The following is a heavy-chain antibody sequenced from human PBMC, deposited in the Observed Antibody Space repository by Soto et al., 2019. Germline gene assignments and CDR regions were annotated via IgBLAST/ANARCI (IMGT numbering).Heavy chain of an antibody. V-gene: IGHV3-30*18. CDR3: AKALTGYNYASFDF. CDR1: GFMFSSYG. CDR2: VSSDGNNK. D-gene: IGHD5-18*01. Sequence: QVQLVESGGGVVQPGRSLRLSCAASGFMFSSYGMHWVRQAPGKGLEWVSAVSSDGNNKDYPDSVKGRFTISRDNSKNTLYLQMNSLRPEDTSVYFCAKALTGYNYASFDFWGQGTLVTVSS. J-gene: IGHJ4*02.